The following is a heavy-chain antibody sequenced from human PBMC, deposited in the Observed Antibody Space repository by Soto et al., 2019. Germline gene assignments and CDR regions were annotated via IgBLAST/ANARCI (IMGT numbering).Heavy chain of an antibody. CDR3: ARTISQGPLVYYYYGMDV. Sequence: PTLVNPTQSLTLTCPFSGFSLGTSGMCVSWIRQPPGKALEWLALIDWDDDKYYSTSLKTRLTISKDTSKNQVVLTMTNMDPVDTATYYCARTISQGPLVYYYYGMDVWGQGTTVTVPS. CDR1: GFSLGTSGMC. J-gene: IGHJ6*02. CDR2: IDWDDDK. V-gene: IGHV2-70*01.